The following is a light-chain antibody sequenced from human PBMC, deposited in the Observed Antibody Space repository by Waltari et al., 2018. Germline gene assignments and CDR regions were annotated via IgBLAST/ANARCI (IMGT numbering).Light chain of an antibody. CDR2: GVN. CDR3: SAYIITNSLWV. CDR1: SGDIGDYKY. J-gene: IGLJ3*02. Sequence: QSALTQPASVSGSPGQSITMSCTGASGDIGDYKYVSWYQQHPGKAPKVLIYGVNNWPSGVSKRFSGSKSGNAASLTISGLQAEDEAVYFCSAYIITNSLWVFGGGTKLTVL. V-gene: IGLV2-14*03.